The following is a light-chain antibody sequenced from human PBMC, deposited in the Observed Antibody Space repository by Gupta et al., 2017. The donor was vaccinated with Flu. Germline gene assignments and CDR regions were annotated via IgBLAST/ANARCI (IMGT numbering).Light chain of an antibody. CDR1: SSDVGGYNY. CDR3: CSYAGSLVV. V-gene: IGLV2-11*01. Sequence: QSVTISCTGTSSDVGGYNYVSWYQQHPGNAPKLMIYDVSKRPSGVPDRFSGSKSGNTASLTISGLQAEDEADYYCCSYAGSLVVFGGGTKLTVL. J-gene: IGLJ2*01. CDR2: DVS.